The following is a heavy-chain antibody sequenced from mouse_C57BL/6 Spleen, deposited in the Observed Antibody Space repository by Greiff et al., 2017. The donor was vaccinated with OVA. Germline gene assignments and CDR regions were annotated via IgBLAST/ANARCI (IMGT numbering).Heavy chain of an antibody. D-gene: IGHD2-4*01. Sequence: EVKVEESGGGLVQPGGSLKLSCAASGFTFSDYGMAWVRQAPRKGPEWVAFISNLAYSIYYADTVTGRFTISRENAKNTLYLEMSSLRSEDTAMYYCARQGDYDEDYAMDYWGQGTSVTVSS. J-gene: IGHJ4*01. CDR3: ARQGDYDEDYAMDY. CDR2: ISNLAYSI. V-gene: IGHV5-15*04. CDR1: GFTFSDYG.